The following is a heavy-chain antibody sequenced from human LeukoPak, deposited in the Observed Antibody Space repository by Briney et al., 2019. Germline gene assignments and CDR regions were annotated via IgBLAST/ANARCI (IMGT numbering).Heavy chain of an antibody. Sequence: PSETLSLTCAVYGGSFSGYYWSWIRQPPGKGLEWIGEINHSGSTNYNPSLKSRVTISVDTSKNQFSLKLSSVTAADTAVYYCARASGYCTNGVCPEDYWGQGTLVTVSS. CDR2: INHSGST. J-gene: IGHJ4*02. D-gene: IGHD2-8*01. V-gene: IGHV4-34*01. CDR1: GGSFSGYY. CDR3: ARASGYCTNGVCPEDY.